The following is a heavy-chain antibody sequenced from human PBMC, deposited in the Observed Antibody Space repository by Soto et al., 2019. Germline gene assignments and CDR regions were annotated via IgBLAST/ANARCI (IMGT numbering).Heavy chain of an antibody. CDR1: GFSLRTGGAG. Sequence: QITLKESGPSLVQPTQTLTLTCTFSGFSLRTGGAGVGWLRQPPVKAPEWLPLIYWDDDKRYSPSMNIRLAITEDTPKNPVVLTMTNADPMDTATYYWARRSYGDYATYYFDDWGQGTLVTVSS. CDR3: ARRSYGDYATYYFDD. D-gene: IGHD4-17*01. J-gene: IGHJ4*02. V-gene: IGHV2-5*02. CDR2: IYWDDDK.